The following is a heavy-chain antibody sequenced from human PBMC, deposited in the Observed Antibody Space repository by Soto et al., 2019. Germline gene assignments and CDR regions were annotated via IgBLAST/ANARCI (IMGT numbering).Heavy chain of an antibody. Sequence: QVQLVESGGGVVQPGRSLRLSCAASGFTFSSYGMHWVRQXPXXXXXXXXVISYDGSNKYYADSVKGRFTISRDNSKNTLYLQMNSLXAEDTXVXYXAXGXXXRXXXXYXXSDPXXQGTLVTVSS. V-gene: IGHV3-30*03. CDR1: GFTFSSYG. CDR3: AXGXXXRXXXXYXXSDP. CDR2: ISYDGSNK. J-gene: IGHJ5*02.